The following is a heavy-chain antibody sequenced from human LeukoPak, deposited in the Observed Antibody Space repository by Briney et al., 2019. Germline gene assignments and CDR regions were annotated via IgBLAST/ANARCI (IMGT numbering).Heavy chain of an antibody. CDR3: VRDLVWDTGRVDY. J-gene: IGHJ4*02. CDR1: GFTFSSHW. CDR2: IKEDGSET. V-gene: IGHV3-7*01. Sequence: GGSLRPSCAASGFTFSSHWMSWVRQAPRKGLEWLANIKEDGSETYYVDSVKGRFTISRDNAKNSLFLQMNSLRDEDTATYYCVRDLVWDTGRVDYWGQGTLVTVSS. D-gene: IGHD3/OR15-3a*01.